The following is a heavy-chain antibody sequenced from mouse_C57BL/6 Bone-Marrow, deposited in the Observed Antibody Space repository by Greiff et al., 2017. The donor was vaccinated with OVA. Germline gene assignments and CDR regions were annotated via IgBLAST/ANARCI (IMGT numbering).Heavy chain of an antibody. J-gene: IGHJ4*01. CDR1: GYSITSDY. CDR2: ISYSGST. Sequence: VQLKESGPGLAKPSQTLSLTCSVTGYSITSDYWNWILKFPGNKLEYMGYISYSGSTYYNPSLKSRISITRDTSKNQYYLQLNSVTTEDTATYYCARWNYVNYAMDYWGQGTSVTVSS. CDR3: ARWNYVNYAMDY. V-gene: IGHV3-8*01. D-gene: IGHD1-1*01.